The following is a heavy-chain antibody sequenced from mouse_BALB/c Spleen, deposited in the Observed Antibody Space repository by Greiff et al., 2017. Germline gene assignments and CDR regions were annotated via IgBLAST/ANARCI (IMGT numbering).Heavy chain of an antibody. D-gene: IGHD2-4*01. V-gene: IGHV10-1*02. CDR2: IRSKSNNYAT. Sequence: VQLKESGGGLVQPKGSLKLSCAASGFTFNTYAMNWVRQAPGKGLEWVARIRSKSNNYATYYADSVKDRFTISRDDSQSMLYLQMNNLKTEDTAMYYCVRQGITTWFAYWGQGTLVTVSA. CDR3: VRQGITTWFAY. CDR1: GFTFNTYA. J-gene: IGHJ3*01.